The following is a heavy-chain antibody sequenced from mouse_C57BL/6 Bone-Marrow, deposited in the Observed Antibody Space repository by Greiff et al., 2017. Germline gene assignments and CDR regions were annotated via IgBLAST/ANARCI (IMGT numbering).Heavy chain of an antibody. CDR3: ARGTAQGIAY. CDR1: GYTFTSSW. CDR2: IYPSDSET. J-gene: IGHJ3*01. D-gene: IGHD3-2*02. V-gene: IGHV1-61*01. Sequence: QVQLQQPGAELVRPGSSVKLSCKASGYTFTSSWMDWVKQRPGQGLEWIGNIYPSDSETHYNQKFKDKATLTVDKSSSTAYMQLSSLTSEDSAVYYCARGTAQGIAYWGQGTLVTVSA.